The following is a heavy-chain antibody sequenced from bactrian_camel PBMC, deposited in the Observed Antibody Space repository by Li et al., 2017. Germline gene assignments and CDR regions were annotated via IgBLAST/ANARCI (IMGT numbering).Heavy chain of an antibody. D-gene: IGHD1*01. CDR2: IDSDGST. CDR1: ASNDYC. Sequence: QVQLVESGGGSVQAGGSLTLSCVVSASNDYCLGWVRLAPGKEREGVAVIDSDGSTNYVDSVKGRFTISQDSAEKKLYLSMNSLKPEDTAMYYCALTPRWRCTPRATASLYNEWGQGTQVTV. CDR3: ALTPRWRCTPRATASLYNE. J-gene: IGHJ4*01. V-gene: IGHV3S53*01.